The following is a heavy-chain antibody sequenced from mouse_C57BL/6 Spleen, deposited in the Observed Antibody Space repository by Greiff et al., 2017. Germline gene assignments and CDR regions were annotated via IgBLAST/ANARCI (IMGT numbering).Heavy chain of an antibody. CDR3: ARFWDWYFDV. V-gene: IGHV1-42*01. Sequence: VQLKESGPELVKPGASVKISCKASGYSFTGYYMNWVKQSPEKSLEWIGEINPSTGGTTYNQKFKAKATLTVDKSSSTAYMQLKSLTSEDSAVYYCARFWDWYFDVWGTGTTVTVSS. J-gene: IGHJ1*03. D-gene: IGHD4-1*01. CDR1: GYSFTGYY. CDR2: INPSTGGT.